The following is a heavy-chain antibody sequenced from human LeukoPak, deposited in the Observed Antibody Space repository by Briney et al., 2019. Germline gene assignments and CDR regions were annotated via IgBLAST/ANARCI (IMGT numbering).Heavy chain of an antibody. CDR3: ARVEVYYSSTSCRVGAFDI. Sequence: PSETLSLTCTVSGGSISSGSYYWSWIRQPAGKGLEWIGRIYTSGSTNYNPSLKSRVTISVDTSKNQFSLKLSSVTAADTAVYYCARVEVYYSSTSCRVGAFDIWGQGTMVTVSS. V-gene: IGHV4-61*02. J-gene: IGHJ3*02. CDR1: GGSISSGSYY. D-gene: IGHD2-2*01. CDR2: IYTSGST.